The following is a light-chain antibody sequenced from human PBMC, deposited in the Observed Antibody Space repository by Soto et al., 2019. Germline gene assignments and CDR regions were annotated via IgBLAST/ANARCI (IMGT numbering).Light chain of an antibody. CDR2: GNS. CDR3: QSYDGNLSGYV. Sequence: QSVLTQPPSVSGAPGQRVTISSTGSSSNIGAGYDVHWYQQLPGTAPKLLIYGNSNRPSGVPDRFSGSKSGTSASLAITGLQAEDEADYYCQSYDGNLSGYVFGTG. J-gene: IGLJ1*01. V-gene: IGLV1-40*01. CDR1: SSNIGAGYD.